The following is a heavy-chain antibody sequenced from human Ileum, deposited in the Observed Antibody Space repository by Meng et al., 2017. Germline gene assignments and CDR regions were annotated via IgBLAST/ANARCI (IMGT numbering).Heavy chain of an antibody. Sequence: GSLRLSCSVSGASVTNDHWWSWVRQPPGKGLEWIGEIIHTGITNYNPSLKGRVTISLDKSKNQLYLNLTSVTAADTAVYYCAENGAYNSDCWGQGTRVTGYS. J-gene: IGHJ4*02. CDR3: AENGAYNSDC. V-gene: IGHV4-4*02. CDR1: GASVTNDHW. D-gene: IGHD2-8*01. CDR2: IIHTGIT.